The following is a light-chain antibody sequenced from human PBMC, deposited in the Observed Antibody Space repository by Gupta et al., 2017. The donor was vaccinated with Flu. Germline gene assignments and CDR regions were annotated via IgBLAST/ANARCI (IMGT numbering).Light chain of an antibody. CDR3: GSYTRSSTYV. V-gene: IGLV2-14*01. J-gene: IGLJ1*01. Sequence: QSALTQPASVSGSPGQSITITCTGTNSDVGASDYVSWYQQHPGKVPRLLLYEVSNRPSGVSNRFSGSRSDNTASLTISGLQPEDEADYYCGSYTRSSTYVFGVGTKVTVL. CDR2: EVS. CDR1: NSDVGASDY.